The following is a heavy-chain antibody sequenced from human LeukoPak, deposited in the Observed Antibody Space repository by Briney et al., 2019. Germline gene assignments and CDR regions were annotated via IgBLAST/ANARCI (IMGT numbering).Heavy chain of an antibody. Sequence: PGGSLRLSCAASGFTLSNYWMHWVRQAPGKGLVWVSRINTDGSITTYADSVKGRFTISRDNAKNTLYLHMNSLRAEDTAVYYCARAVGVTDYWGQGTLVTVSS. V-gene: IGHV3-74*01. CDR2: INTDGSIT. D-gene: IGHD1-26*01. J-gene: IGHJ4*02. CDR1: GFTLSNYW. CDR3: ARAVGVTDY.